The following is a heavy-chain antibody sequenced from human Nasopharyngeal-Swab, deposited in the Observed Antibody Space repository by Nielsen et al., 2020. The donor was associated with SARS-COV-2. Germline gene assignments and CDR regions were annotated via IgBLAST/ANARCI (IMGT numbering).Heavy chain of an antibody. CDR2: ISGSGGST. CDR3: ARRDYDFWSGYYAGLSYFDY. J-gene: IGHJ4*02. D-gene: IGHD3-3*01. Sequence: GESLKISCAASRFTFSSYAMSWVRQAPGKGLEWVSAISGSGGSTYYADSVKGRFTISRDNSKNTLYLQMNSLRAEDTAVYYCARRDYDFWSGYYAGLSYFDYWGQGTLVTVSS. V-gene: IGHV3-23*01. CDR1: RFTFSSYA.